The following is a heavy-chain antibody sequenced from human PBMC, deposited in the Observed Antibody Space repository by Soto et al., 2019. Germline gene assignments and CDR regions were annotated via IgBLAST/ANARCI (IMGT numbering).Heavy chain of an antibody. CDR2: IYYSGST. J-gene: IGHJ4*02. CDR3: AVFGYSYGYFDDYFDY. D-gene: IGHD5-18*01. Sequence: SETLSLTCTVSGGSVSSGSYYWSWIRQPPGKGLEWIGYIYYSGSTNYNPSLKSRVTISVDTSKNQFSLKLSSVTAADTAAYYCAVFGYSYGYFDDYFDYWGQGTLVTVSS. V-gene: IGHV4-61*01. CDR1: GGSVSSGSYY.